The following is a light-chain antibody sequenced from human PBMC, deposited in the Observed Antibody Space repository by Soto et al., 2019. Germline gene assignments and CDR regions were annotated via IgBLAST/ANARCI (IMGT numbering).Light chain of an antibody. CDR1: QSITSY. J-gene: IGKJ1*01. CDR2: AAS. CDR3: QQTYSTPQT. Sequence: GDRVTITCRVSQSITSYLNWYQQKPGKAPKLLIDAASSLQSGVSPRFSGSASGTDFTLTISSLQPEDFATYYCQQTYSTPQTFGQGTKVDIK. V-gene: IGKV1-39*01.